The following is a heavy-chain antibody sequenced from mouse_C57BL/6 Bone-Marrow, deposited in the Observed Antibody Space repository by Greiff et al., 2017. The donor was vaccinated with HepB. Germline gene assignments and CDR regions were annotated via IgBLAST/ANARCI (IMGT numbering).Heavy chain of an antibody. J-gene: IGHJ1*03. D-gene: IGHD1-1*01. CDR2: IYPGSGNT. CDR1: GYSFTSYY. CDR3: ARESYYYGSSYWYFDV. V-gene: IGHV1-66*01. Sequence: QVQLQQSGPELVKPGASVKISCKASGYSFTSYYIHWVKQRPGQGLEWIGWIYPGSGNTKYNEKFKGKATLTADTSSSTAYMQLSSLTSEDSAVYYYARESYYYGSSYWYFDVWGTGTTVTVSS.